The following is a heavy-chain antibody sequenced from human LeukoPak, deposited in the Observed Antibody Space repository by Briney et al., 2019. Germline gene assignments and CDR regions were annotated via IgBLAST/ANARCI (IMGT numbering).Heavy chain of an antibody. CDR3: ARVGRYCSSTSCLMGDWFDP. D-gene: IGHD2-2*01. CDR1: GFTFSSYI. CDR2: ISSRSSQI. Sequence: GGSLRLSCAASGFTFSSYIMNWVRQAPGKGLEWVSSISSRSSQIYYADSVKGRFTISRDNAKNSLYLQMNSLRAEDTAVYYCARVGRYCSSTSCLMGDWFDPWGQGTLVTVSS. J-gene: IGHJ5*02. V-gene: IGHV3-21*01.